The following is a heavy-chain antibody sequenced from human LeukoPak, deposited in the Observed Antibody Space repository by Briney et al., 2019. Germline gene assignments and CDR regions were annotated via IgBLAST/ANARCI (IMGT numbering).Heavy chain of an antibody. D-gene: IGHD1-26*01. J-gene: IGHJ4*02. CDR2: ISSSSSTI. CDR3: ARLSGSFLDY. Sequence: GGSLRISCAASGFTFSSYSMNWVRQAPGKGLEWVSYISSSSSTIYYADSVKGRFTISRDNAKNSLYLQMNSLRAEDTAVYYCARLSGSFLDYWGQGTLVTVSS. CDR1: GFTFSSYS. V-gene: IGHV3-48*04.